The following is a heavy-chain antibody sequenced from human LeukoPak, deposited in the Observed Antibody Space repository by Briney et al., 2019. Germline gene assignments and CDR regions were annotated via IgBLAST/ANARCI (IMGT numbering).Heavy chain of an antibody. CDR2: IYHSGST. Sequence: TSSETLSLTSAVSGYSISRGYYWGWIRQPPGKGVEWIWSIYHSGSTYYNPSLKSRVTISVDTSKNQFSLKLSSVTAADTAVYYCARGTTGNFDYWGQGTLVTVSS. V-gene: IGHV4-38-2*01. J-gene: IGHJ4*02. D-gene: IGHD1-1*01. CDR1: GYSISRGYY. CDR3: ARGTTGNFDY.